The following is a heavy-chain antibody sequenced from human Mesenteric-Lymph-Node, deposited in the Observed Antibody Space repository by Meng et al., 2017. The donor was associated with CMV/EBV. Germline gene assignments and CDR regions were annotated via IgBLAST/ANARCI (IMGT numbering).Heavy chain of an antibody. D-gene: IGHD3-3*01. V-gene: IGHV4-31*02. CDR2: IHHSETT. CDR1: GGSISRGGFY. J-gene: IGHJ4*02. Sequence: SGGSISRGGFYWSCVRQFPGKGLEWIAYIHHSETTSNNPSLKSRVSISVDTSENHFSLRLSSVTAADTAVYYCARQLDDFWSGYPLDSWGRGTLVTVSS. CDR3: ARQLDDFWSGYPLDS.